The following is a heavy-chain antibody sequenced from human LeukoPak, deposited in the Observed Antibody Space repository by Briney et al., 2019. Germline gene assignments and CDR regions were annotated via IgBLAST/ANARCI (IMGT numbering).Heavy chain of an antibody. J-gene: IGHJ6*03. D-gene: IGHD3-10*01. Sequence: GGSLRLSCAASGFTLNNYGMHWVRQAPGKGLEWVAFIRYNGNNQYYADSVKGRFTISRDNSKNTLYLQMNSPKGDDTAVYYCAKDSAFYYIDVWGKGTTVIISS. CDR2: IRYNGNNQ. V-gene: IGHV3-30*02. CDR1: GFTLNNYG. CDR3: AKDSAFYYIDV.